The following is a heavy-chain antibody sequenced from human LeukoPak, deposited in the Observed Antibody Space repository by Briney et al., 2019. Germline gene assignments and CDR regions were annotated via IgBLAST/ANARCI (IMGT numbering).Heavy chain of an antibody. CDR1: GYTFTSYY. Sequence: ASVKVSCKASGYTFTSYYMHWVRQAPGQGLEWMGIINPSGGSTSYAQKFQGRVTMTRDTSTSTVYMELSSLRSDDTAVYYCARTNSGGYSYGLFFDYWGQGTLVTVSS. J-gene: IGHJ4*02. CDR2: INPSGGST. CDR3: ARTNSGGYSYGLFFDY. D-gene: IGHD5-18*01. V-gene: IGHV1-46*01.